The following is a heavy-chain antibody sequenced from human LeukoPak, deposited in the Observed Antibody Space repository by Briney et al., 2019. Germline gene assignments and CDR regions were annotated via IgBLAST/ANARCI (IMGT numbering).Heavy chain of an antibody. Sequence: GGSLRLSCAASGFTFSSYGMHWVRQAPGKGLEWVAVIWYDRSNKYYTDSVKGRFTISRDNSKNTLYLQMNSLRAEDTAVYYCARDLHDSSGYYYDYFDYWGQGTLVTVSS. D-gene: IGHD3-22*01. CDR3: ARDLHDSSGYYYDYFDY. J-gene: IGHJ4*02. V-gene: IGHV3-33*01. CDR1: GFTFSSYG. CDR2: IWYDRSNK.